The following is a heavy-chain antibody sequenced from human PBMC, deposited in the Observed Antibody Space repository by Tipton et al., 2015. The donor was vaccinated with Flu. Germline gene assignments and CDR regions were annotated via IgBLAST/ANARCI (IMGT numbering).Heavy chain of an antibody. CDR2: ISGSSSTI. CDR3: ARDLTD. Sequence: SLRLSCVASGFTLNGASMNWVRQAPGKGLEWASYISGSSSTIYYTDSVRGRFTISRDNAKNSLSLQMNSLRGEDTAVYYCARDLTDWGQGTLVTVTS. CDR1: GFTLNGAS. V-gene: IGHV3-48*04. J-gene: IGHJ4*02.